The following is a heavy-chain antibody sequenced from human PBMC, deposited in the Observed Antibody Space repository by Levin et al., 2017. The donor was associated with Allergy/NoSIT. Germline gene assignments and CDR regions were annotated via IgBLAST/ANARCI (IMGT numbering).Heavy chain of an antibody. J-gene: IGHJ5*02. CDR3: AHRSRGVIGTDTFVRWFDP. Sequence: SGPTLVKPTQTLTLTCTFSGFLLTTTGEGVGWLRQPPGKALEWLAVIYWDDDKRYNPSLETRLAIMKDASKDQVVLTMTNMDPVDTATYSCAHRSRGVIGTDTFVRWFDPWGQGTLVTVSS. CDR2: IYWDDDK. V-gene: IGHV2-5*02. CDR1: GFLLTTTGEG. D-gene: IGHD2/OR15-2a*01.